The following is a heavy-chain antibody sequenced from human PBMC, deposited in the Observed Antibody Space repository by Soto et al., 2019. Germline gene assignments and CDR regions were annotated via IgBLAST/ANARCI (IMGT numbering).Heavy chain of an antibody. Sequence: QVQLVQSGAEVKKPGASVKVSCKASGYTFTSYGISWVRQAPGQGLEWMGWISAYNGNTNYAQKLQGRVTMTTDTSTSTAYMELRSLRTDDTAVYYCAIAPYSSSWDLPFAYYYYYGIDVWGQGTTVTVSS. V-gene: IGHV1-18*01. J-gene: IGHJ6*02. CDR2: ISAYNGNT. CDR1: GYTFTSYG. CDR3: AIAPYSSSWDLPFAYYYYYGIDV. D-gene: IGHD6-13*01.